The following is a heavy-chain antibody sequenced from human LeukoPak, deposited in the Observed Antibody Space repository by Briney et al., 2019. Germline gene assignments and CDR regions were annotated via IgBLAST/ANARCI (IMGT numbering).Heavy chain of an antibody. V-gene: IGHV3-23*01. D-gene: IGHD5-12*01. CDR3: AKDRVSPGFNWFER. CDR2: ISGRGDTT. CDR1: GFTFSGYA. J-gene: IGHJ5*02. Sequence: GGSLRLSCAASGFTFSGYAMSWVRQAPGKGLEWVSAISGRGDTTFYADSVKGRFTISRDNSKNTLYLQMNSLRAEDTAVYYCAKDRVSPGFNWFERWGQGTLVTVSS.